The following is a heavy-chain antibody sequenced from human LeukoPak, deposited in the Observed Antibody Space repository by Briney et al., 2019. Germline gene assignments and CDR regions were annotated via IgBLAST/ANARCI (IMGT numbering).Heavy chain of an antibody. J-gene: IGHJ5*02. CDR2: IYYSGST. D-gene: IGHD3-3*01. Sequence: PSETLSLTCTVSGGSISSGGYYWSWIRQHPGKGLEWIGYIYYSGSTNYNPSLKSRVTISVDTSKNQFSLKLSSVTAADTAVYYCARDARPYYDFWSGYYRTSNWFDPWGQGTLVTVSS. CDR3: ARDARPYYDFWSGYYRTSNWFDP. CDR1: GGSISSGGYY. V-gene: IGHV4-61*08.